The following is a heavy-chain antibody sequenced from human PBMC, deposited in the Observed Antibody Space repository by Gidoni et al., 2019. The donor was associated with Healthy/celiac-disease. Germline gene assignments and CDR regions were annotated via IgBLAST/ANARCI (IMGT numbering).Heavy chain of an antibody. Sequence: QVQLQESGPGLVTPSETLSLTCAVSGYSISSGYYWGWIRQPTGKGLEWIGSIYHIGSTYYNPSLKSRVTISVDTSKNQFSLKLSSVTAADTAVYYCAREENAFDIWGQGTMVTVSS. J-gene: IGHJ3*02. CDR3: AREENAFDI. CDR2: IYHIGST. CDR1: GYSISSGYY. V-gene: IGHV4-38-2*02.